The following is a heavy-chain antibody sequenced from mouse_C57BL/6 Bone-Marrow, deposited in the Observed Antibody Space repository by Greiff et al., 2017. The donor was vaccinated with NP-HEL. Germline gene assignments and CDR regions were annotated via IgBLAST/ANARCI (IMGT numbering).Heavy chain of an antibody. D-gene: IGHD3-2*02. J-gene: IGHJ2*01. V-gene: IGHV5-2*01. Sequence: EVQLVESGGGLVQPGESLKLSCESNEYEFPSHDMSWVRKTPEKRLELVAAINSDGGSTYYPDTMERRFIISRDNTKTTLYLQMRSLWSEDTALYYCARRVQLRLRRYFDYWGQGTTLTVSS. CDR2: INSDGGST. CDR1: EYEFPSHD. CDR3: ARRVQLRLRRYFDY.